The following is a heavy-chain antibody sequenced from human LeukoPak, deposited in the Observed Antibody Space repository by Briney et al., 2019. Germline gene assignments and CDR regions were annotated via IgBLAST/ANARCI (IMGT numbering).Heavy chain of an antibody. D-gene: IGHD4-23*01. CDR2: IYYSGST. Sequence: TPSRTLSLTCTVSGGSISSGGYYWSWIRQHPGKGLEWIGYIYYSGSTYYNPSLKSRVTISVDTSKNQFSLKLSSVTAADTAVYYCARTTTVVTRGWYFDYWGQGTLVTVSS. J-gene: IGHJ4*02. CDR3: ARTTTVVTRGWYFDY. CDR1: GGSISSGGYY. V-gene: IGHV4-31*03.